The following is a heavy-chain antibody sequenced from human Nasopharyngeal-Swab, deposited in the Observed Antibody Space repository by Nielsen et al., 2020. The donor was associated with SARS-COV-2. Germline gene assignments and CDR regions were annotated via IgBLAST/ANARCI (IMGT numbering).Heavy chain of an antibody. J-gene: IGHJ1*01. CDR3: ARMMAGYDGYLQN. CDR2: TQLNNGKT. D-gene: IGHD2-2*03. CDR1: GYTFTSYD. V-gene: IGHV1-8*01. Sequence: ASVKVSCKASGYTFTSYDINWVRQAPGHGLEWLGRTQLNNGKTVFAQKFQGRATTTWNTSITTAYMRLSGLRSDDTAVYYCARMMAGYDGYLQNWGQGTLVTVSS.